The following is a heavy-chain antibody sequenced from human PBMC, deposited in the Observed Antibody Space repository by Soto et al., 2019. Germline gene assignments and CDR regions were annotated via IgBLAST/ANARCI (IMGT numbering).Heavy chain of an antibody. V-gene: IGHV4-4*02. CDR3: ARCDYYGSGSSRVLGY. CDR2: IYHSGST. J-gene: IGHJ4*02. CDR1: GGSISSSNW. D-gene: IGHD3-10*01. Sequence: SETLSLTCAVSGGSISSSNWWSWVRQRPGKGLEWIGEIYHSGSTNYNPSLKSRVTISVDKSKNQFSLKLSSVTAADTAVYYCARCDYYGSGSSRVLGYWGQGTLVTVSS.